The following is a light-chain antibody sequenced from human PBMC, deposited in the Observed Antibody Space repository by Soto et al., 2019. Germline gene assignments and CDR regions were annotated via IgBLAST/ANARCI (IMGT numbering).Light chain of an antibody. J-gene: IGLJ1*01. V-gene: IGLV2-14*03. Sequence: QSALTQPPSASGSPGQSVTISCTGTNNDIGGYTYVSWYQQLPGKAPKLMIYHVTYRPSGVSNRYSGSKSGNSASLTISGLQADDEADYYCCSLTTSHTYVFGSGTKVTVL. CDR3: CSLTTSHTYV. CDR1: NNDIGGYTY. CDR2: HVT.